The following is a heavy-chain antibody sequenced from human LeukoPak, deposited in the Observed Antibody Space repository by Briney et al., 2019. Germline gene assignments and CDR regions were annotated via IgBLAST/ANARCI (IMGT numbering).Heavy chain of an antibody. CDR1: GYSISSSDW. Sequence: SDTLSLTCAVSGYSISSSDWWGWIRQPPGKGLEWIGYTYYSGSTYYNPSLKSRVTMSVDTSKNQFSLKLSSVTAVDTAVYYCARKEGHQNVFDYWGQGTLVTVSS. V-gene: IGHV4-28*01. D-gene: IGHD1-1*01. CDR2: TYYSGST. J-gene: IGHJ4*02. CDR3: ARKEGHQNVFDY.